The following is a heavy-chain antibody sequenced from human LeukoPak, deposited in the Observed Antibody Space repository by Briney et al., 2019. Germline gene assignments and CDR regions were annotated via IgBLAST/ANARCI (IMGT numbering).Heavy chain of an antibody. CDR2: IYYSGST. CDR1: GGSISRYY. V-gene: IGHV4-59*01. Sequence: SETLSLTCTVSGGSISRYYWSWIRQPPGKGLEWIGYIYYSGSTNYNPSLKSRVTISVDTSKNQFSLKLSSVTAADTAVYYCARAAAGLGEPRFDPWGQGTLVTVSS. D-gene: IGHD6-13*01. J-gene: IGHJ5*02. CDR3: ARAAAGLGEPRFDP.